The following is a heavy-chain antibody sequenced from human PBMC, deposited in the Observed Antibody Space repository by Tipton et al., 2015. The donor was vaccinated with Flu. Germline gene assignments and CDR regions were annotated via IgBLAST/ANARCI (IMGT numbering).Heavy chain of an antibody. CDR1: GGSISGYY. Sequence: TLSLTCTVSGGSISGYYWTWIRQPPGKGLEWIGYIYYSGSTNYNPSLKSRVTISVDTSKNQFSLKLSSVTAADTAVYYCATEYRGGGNRYCFDYWGQGTLGTVSS. CDR3: ATEYRGGGNRYCFDY. J-gene: IGHJ4*02. CDR2: IYYSGST. V-gene: IGHV4-59*01. D-gene: IGHD4-23*01.